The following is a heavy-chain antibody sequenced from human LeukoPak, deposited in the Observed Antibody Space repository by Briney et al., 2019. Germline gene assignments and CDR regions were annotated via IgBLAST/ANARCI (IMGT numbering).Heavy chain of an antibody. Sequence: SRTLSLTCTVSGGSISSGDYYWSWIRQPPGKGLEWIGYIYYSGSTYYNPSLKSRVTISVDTSKNQFSLKLSSVTAADTAVYYCARGKSMVRGVPSYFDYWGQGTLVTVSS. D-gene: IGHD3-10*01. V-gene: IGHV4-30-4*01. CDR3: ARGKSMVRGVPSYFDY. J-gene: IGHJ4*02. CDR2: IYYSGST. CDR1: GGSISSGDYY.